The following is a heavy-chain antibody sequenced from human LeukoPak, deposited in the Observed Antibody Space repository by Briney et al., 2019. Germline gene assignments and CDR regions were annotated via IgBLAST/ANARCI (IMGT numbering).Heavy chain of an antibody. D-gene: IGHD1-26*01. CDR2: IYYSGST. Sequence: SETLSLTCTVSGGSISSYYWSWIRQPPGKELEWIGYIYYSGSTNYNPSLKSRVTISVDTSKNQFSLTLSSVTAAVTAVYYCASNRGMGAYFDSWGQGTLVTVSS. J-gene: IGHJ4*02. CDR3: ASNRGMGAYFDS. CDR1: GGSISSYY. V-gene: IGHV4-59*12.